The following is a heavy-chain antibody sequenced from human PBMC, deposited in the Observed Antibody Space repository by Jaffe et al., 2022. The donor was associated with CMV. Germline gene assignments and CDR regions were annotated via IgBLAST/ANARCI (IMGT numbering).Heavy chain of an antibody. CDR2: IYYSGST. V-gene: IGHV4-59*01. J-gene: IGHJ6*03. CDR3: ARGNRNSSGWLPYDSRGSKIFYYYYMDV. D-gene: IGHD6-19*01. CDR1: GGSISSYY. Sequence: QVQLQESGPGLVKPSETLSLTCTVSGGSISSYYWSWIRQPPGKGLEYIGYIYYSGSTNYNPSLKSRVTISVDTSRNQFSLKLSSVTAADTAVYFCARGNRNSSGWLPYDSRGSKIFYYYYMDVWGKGTTVTVSS.